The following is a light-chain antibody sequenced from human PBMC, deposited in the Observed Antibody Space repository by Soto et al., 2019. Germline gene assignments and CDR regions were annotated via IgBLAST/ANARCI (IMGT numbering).Light chain of an antibody. V-gene: IGKV3-20*01. J-gene: IGKJ4*01. CDR2: DAS. CDR1: ETVSSYL. CDR3: QQYGSSPLT. Sequence: DIVLTQSPVTLSFSPGDRATLSCRASETVSSYLLWYQQKPGQDPRLVIYDASKRATGIPARFSGSGSGTDFTLTISRLVPEDFAVYYCQQYGSSPLTFGGGTKVDIK.